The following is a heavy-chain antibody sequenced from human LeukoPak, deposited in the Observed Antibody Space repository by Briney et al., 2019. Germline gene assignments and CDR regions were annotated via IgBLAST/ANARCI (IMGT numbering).Heavy chain of an antibody. CDR3: AREEYYDILTGYSDDAFDI. D-gene: IGHD3-9*01. Sequence: SETLSLTCTVSGGSISSSSYYWGWIRQPPGKGLEWIGSIYYSGSTYYNPSLKSRVTISVDTSKNQFSLKLSSVTAADTAVYYCAREEYYDILTGYSDDAFDIWGQGTMVTVSS. V-gene: IGHV4-39*07. J-gene: IGHJ3*02. CDR1: GGSISSSSYY. CDR2: IYYSGST.